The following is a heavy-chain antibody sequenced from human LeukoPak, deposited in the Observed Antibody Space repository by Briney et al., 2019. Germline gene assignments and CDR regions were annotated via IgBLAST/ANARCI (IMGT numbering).Heavy chain of an antibody. D-gene: IGHD2-15*01. V-gene: IGHV5-51*01. CDR3: ARWGGYCTGGSCYPLYYFDS. J-gene: IGHJ4*02. Sequence: GESMKISCKGSGYSFTSYWIGWVRQMPGKGLEWMGIIHPPDSDTRYSPSFQGQVTISADKSINTAYLQWNSLKASDTAMYYCARWGGYCTGGSCYPLYYFDSWGQGTLVTVSS. CDR1: GYSFTSYW. CDR2: IHPPDSDT.